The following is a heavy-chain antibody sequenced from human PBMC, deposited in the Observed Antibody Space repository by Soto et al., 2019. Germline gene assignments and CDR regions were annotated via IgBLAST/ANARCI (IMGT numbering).Heavy chain of an antibody. CDR2: ISGSGGST. J-gene: IGHJ4*02. V-gene: IGHV3-23*01. Sequence: PGGSLRLSCAASGFTFSSYAMSWVRQAPGKGLEWVSAISGSGGSTYYADSVKGRFTISRDNSKNTLYLQMNSLRAEDTAVYYCAKVLHPLXYDILTKLDYWGQGTLVTVSS. CDR3: AKVLHPLXYDILTKLDY. D-gene: IGHD3-9*01. CDR1: GFTFSSYA.